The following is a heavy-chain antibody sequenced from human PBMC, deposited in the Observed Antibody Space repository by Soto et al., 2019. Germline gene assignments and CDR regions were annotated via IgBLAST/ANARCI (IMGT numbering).Heavy chain of an antibody. CDR1: GGSISSDDHY. J-gene: IGHJ4*02. V-gene: IGHV4-30-4*01. D-gene: IGHD2-21*02. CDR2: IYYSGST. Sequence: QVQLQESGPGLVKPSQTLSLTCTVSGGSISSDDHYWSWIRQPPGKGLEWIGYIYYSGSTSYNPSLKSRVNISIDTSEKQFSLKLSSVTAADTAVYYCARLVMVVTAIFDSWGQGTLVTVSS. CDR3: ARLVMVVTAIFDS.